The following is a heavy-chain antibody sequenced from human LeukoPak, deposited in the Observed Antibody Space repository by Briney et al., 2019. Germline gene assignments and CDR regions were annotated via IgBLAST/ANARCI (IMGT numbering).Heavy chain of an antibody. Sequence: GGSLRLSCATSGFTFSTYWMTWVRQAPGKGLEWVANIKKDGSERYYLDSVKGRFTISRDNTKNSLYLQMNSLRAEDTAVYYCATKKPPDYGDFWGQGTLVTVSS. CDR3: ATKKPPDYGDF. J-gene: IGHJ4*02. CDR2: IKKDGSER. V-gene: IGHV3-7*01. CDR1: GFTFSTYW.